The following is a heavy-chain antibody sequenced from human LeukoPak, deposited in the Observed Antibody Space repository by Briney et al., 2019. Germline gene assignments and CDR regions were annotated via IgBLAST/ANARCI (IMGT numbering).Heavy chain of an antibody. CDR2: IYNSGST. D-gene: IGHD4-17*01. CDR3: ARGLYGDYGDY. CDR1: VGSISSGSYY. V-gene: IGHV4-61*02. J-gene: IGHJ4*02. Sequence: SETLSLTCTFSVGSISSGSYYWSWIRQPAGKGREWIARIYNSGSTNYNPSLKSRVTISVDTSKNQFSLKLSSVTAADTAVYYCARGLYGDYGDYWGQGTLVTVSS.